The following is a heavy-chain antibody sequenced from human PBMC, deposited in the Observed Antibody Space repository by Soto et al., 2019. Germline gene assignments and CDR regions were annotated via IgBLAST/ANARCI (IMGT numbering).Heavy chain of an antibody. J-gene: IGHJ5*02. V-gene: IGHV1-2*02. CDR2: INPNSCGT. Sequence: ASVKVSCKASGYTFTGYYMHWVRQAPGQGLELMGWINPNSCGTNYAQKFQGRVTMTRDTSISTAYMELSRLRSDDTAVYSCARRLPLLRHGAFDPWGQGTLVTDSS. D-gene: IGHD3-3*01. CDR3: ARRLPLLRHGAFDP. CDR1: GYTFTGYY.